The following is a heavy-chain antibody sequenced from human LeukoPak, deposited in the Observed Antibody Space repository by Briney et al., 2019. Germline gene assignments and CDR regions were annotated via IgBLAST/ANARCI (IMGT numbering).Heavy chain of an antibody. CDR1: GGSIGTYY. Sequence: SETLSLTCTFSGGSIGTYYWSWIRQPPGKGLEWIGHIYYSGSANYNPSLKSRVTISLDTSKNHFSLKLSSVTAADTAVYYCARRFDYWGQGTLVTVSS. V-gene: IGHV4-59*12. CDR2: IYYSGSA. J-gene: IGHJ4*02. CDR3: ARRFDY.